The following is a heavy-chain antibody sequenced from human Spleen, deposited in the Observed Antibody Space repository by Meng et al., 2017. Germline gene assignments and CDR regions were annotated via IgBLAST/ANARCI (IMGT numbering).Heavy chain of an antibody. CDR2: ISAYNGNT. CDR1: GYTFTTYG. Sequence: QVQVVPSGAEVKDPGASVKVSCKASGYTFTTYGLSWVRQAPGQGLEWMGWISAYNGNTKYAQKVQGRVTMTRDTSTRTAYMELRNLRSDDTAVYYCVSERGGGSFDYWGQGTLVTVSS. J-gene: IGHJ4*02. CDR3: VSERGGGSFDY. D-gene: IGHD3-10*01. V-gene: IGHV1-18*01.